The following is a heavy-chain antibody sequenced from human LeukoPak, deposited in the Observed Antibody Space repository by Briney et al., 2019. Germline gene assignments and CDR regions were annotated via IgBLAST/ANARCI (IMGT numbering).Heavy chain of an antibody. CDR1: GGSVSSGSYY. V-gene: IGHV4-61*01. D-gene: IGHD5-18*01. CDR2: IYYSGST. CDR3: AREAMYSYGNNFDY. Sequence: SETLSLTCTVSGGSVSSGSYYWSWIRQPPGKGLEWIGYIYYSGSTNYNPSLKSRVTISVDTSKNQFSLKLSSVTAADTAVYHCAREAMYSYGNNFDYWGQGTLVTVSS. J-gene: IGHJ4*02.